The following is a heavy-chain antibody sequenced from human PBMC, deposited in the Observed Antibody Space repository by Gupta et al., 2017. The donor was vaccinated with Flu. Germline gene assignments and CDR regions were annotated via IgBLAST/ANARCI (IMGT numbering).Heavy chain of an antibody. J-gene: IGHJ6*02. Sequence: DVQLVESGGGLVQPGESLRLSCVTSGFTFGYYSMNWVRQAPGKGLEWVSYISSSTSSTIYYADSAKGRFTISRDNAKNSLYLQMNSLRDEDTAVYYCARGGGVGTIRGWDVWGQGTTVTVSS. CDR3: ARGGGVGTIRGWDV. CDR1: GFTFGYYS. CDR2: ISSSTSSTI. V-gene: IGHV3-48*02. D-gene: IGHD5-12*01.